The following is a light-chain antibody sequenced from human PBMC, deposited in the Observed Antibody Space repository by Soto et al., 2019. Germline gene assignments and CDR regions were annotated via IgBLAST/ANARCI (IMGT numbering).Light chain of an antibody. Sequence: SYELTQPPSVSVAPGETARISCGGNNVGSRSVHWYQQKPGQAPFLVIYYDSDRPSGIPERFSGSNSGNTATLIISRVEAGDEADYYCQVWEATGDQVVFGGGTKVNVL. V-gene: IGLV3-21*01. CDR2: YDS. J-gene: IGLJ2*01. CDR3: QVWEATGDQVV. CDR1: NVGSRS.